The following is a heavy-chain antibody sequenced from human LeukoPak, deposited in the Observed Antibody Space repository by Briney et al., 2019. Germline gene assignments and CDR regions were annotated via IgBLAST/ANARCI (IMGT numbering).Heavy chain of an antibody. D-gene: IGHD1-26*01. CDR2: INSDGFST. CDR1: GFTFSSFW. Sequence: PGGSLRLSCAASGFTFSSFWIHWLRQVPGKGLVWVSRINSDGFSTSYADSVKGRFTISRDNAKNTLYLQMNSLRAEDTAVYYCARGTSGGYFDYWGQGTLVTVSS. J-gene: IGHJ4*02. CDR3: ARGTSGGYFDY. V-gene: IGHV3-74*01.